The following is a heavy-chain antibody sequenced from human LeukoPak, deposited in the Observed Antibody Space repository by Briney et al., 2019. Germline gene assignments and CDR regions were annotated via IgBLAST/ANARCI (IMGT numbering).Heavy chain of an antibody. Sequence: GGSLRLSCAASGFTFSSYAMSWVRQAPGKGLEWVSAISGSGGRTYYADSVKGRFTISRDNSKNTLYLQMNSLRAEDTAVYYCAKDRYCSGGNCYVNYFDYWGQGTLVTVSS. CDR3: AKDRYCSGGNCYVNYFDY. J-gene: IGHJ4*02. CDR2: ISGSGGRT. V-gene: IGHV3-23*01. D-gene: IGHD2-15*01. CDR1: GFTFSSYA.